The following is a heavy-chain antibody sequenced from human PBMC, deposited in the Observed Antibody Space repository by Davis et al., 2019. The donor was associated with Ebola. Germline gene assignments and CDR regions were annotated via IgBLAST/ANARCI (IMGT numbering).Heavy chain of an antibody. CDR1: GFTFSSSW. CDR2: ISSGGDDR. D-gene: IGHD5-24*01. J-gene: IGHJ2*01. Sequence: GESLKISCAASGFTFSSSWMAWVRQAPGKGLEWIAFISSGGDDRYYADSVRGRFTVSRDNAKYSLFLQLNSLRDEDTAQYYCARDAEDGSGNWFFDFRGRGALVTVS. V-gene: IGHV3-48*02. CDR3: ARDAEDGSGNWFFDF.